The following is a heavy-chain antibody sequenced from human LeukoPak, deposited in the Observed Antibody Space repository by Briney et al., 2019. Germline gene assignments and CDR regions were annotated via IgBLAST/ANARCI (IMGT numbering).Heavy chain of an antibody. Sequence: ASVKVSCKASGYTLTGDYMHWVRQAPGQGLEWMGWTNPNSGGTNYAQKFQGRVTMTRDTSISTAYMELSRLRSDDTAVYYCARGPLWSHGIYYDYGMDVWGQGSTVTVSS. V-gene: IGHV1-2*02. D-gene: IGHD3-10*01. CDR1: GYTLTGDY. J-gene: IGHJ6*02. CDR3: ARGPLWSHGIYYDYGMDV. CDR2: TNPNSGGT.